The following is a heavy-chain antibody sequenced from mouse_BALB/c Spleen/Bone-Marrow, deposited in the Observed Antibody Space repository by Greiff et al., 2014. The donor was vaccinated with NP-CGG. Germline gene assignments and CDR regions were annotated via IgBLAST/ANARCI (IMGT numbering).Heavy chain of an antibody. Sequence: EVQLQQSGGGLVQPGESLKLSCESNEYESPSHDMSWVRKTPEKRLELVAAINSDGGSTYYPDTMERRFIISRDNSKKTLYLQMSSLRSEDTAFYYCARHGDYYGSSLFAYWGQGTLVTVSA. J-gene: IGHJ3*01. CDR2: INSDGGST. CDR1: EYESPSHD. CDR3: ARHGDYYGSSLFAY. V-gene: IGHV5-2*01. D-gene: IGHD1-1*01.